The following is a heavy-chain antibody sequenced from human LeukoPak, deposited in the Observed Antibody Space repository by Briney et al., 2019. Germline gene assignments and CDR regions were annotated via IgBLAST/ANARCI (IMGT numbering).Heavy chain of an antibody. D-gene: IGHD4-17*01. CDR2: IYYSGTT. V-gene: IGHV4-39*01. CDR1: GGSITITNDY. CDR3: ARHFWDGDSKLDN. J-gene: IGHJ4*02. Sequence: SETLSLTCTVSGGSITITNDYWGWIRQPPGKGMEWLGCIYYSGTTYNNPSLKSRVTISVDTSKNQFSLKLSSVTAADTAVFYCARHFWDGDSKLDNWGQGTLVTVSS.